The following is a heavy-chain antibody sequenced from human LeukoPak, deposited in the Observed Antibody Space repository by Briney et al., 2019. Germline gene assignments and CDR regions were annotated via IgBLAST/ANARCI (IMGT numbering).Heavy chain of an antibody. J-gene: IGHJ6*03. V-gene: IGHV1-69*05. CDR2: IIPIFGTA. Sequence: ASVKVSCKASGGTFSRYAISWVRQAPGQGLEWMGGIIPIFGTANYAQKFQGRVTITTDESTSTAYMELSSLRSEDTAVYYCARTTMVRGVTSYYMDVWGKGTTVTVSS. D-gene: IGHD3-10*01. CDR1: GGTFSRYA. CDR3: ARTTMVRGVTSYYMDV.